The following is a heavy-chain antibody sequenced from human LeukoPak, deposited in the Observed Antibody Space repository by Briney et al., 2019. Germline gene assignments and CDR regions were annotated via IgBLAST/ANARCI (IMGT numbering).Heavy chain of an antibody. CDR1: GFTFSSYS. Sequence: PGGSLRLSCAASGFTFSSYSMNWVRQAPGKGLEWVAVIWYDGSNKYYADSVKGRFTISRDNSKNTLYLQMNSLRAEDTAVYYCAKDPYSSGWYPFDYWGQGTLVTVSS. V-gene: IGHV3-33*06. J-gene: IGHJ4*02. CDR3: AKDPYSSGWYPFDY. CDR2: IWYDGSNK. D-gene: IGHD6-19*01.